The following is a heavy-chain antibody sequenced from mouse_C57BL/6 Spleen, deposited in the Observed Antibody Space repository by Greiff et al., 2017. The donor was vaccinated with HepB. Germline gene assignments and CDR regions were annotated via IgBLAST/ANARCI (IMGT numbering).Heavy chain of an antibody. J-gene: IGHJ2*01. V-gene: IGHV1-76*01. CDR1: GYTFTDYY. Sequence: QVQLQQSGAELVRPGASVKLSCTASGYTFTDYYINWVKQRPGQGLEWIARIYPGSGNTYYHDKFKGKATLTAEKSSSTAYMQLSSLTSEDSAVYFCARGPLTVYFDYWGQGTTLTVSS. CDR3: ARGPLTVYFDY. D-gene: IGHD1-1*01. CDR2: IYPGSGNT.